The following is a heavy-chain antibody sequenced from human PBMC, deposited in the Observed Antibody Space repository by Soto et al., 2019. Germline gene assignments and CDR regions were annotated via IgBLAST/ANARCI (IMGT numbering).Heavy chain of an antibody. CDR3: ARGRYCLTGRCFPNWFDS. CDR2: IYKGVTT. D-gene: IGHD7-27*01. J-gene: IGHJ5*01. V-gene: IGHV4-30-4*01. CDR1: GDSISNLDYF. Sequence: SETLSLTCSVSGDSISNLDYFWAWIRQPPGQALEYIGYIYKGVTTYYNPSFESRVAISVDTSKSQFSLNVTSVTAADTAVYFCARGRYCLTGRCFPNWFDSWGQGALVTVSS.